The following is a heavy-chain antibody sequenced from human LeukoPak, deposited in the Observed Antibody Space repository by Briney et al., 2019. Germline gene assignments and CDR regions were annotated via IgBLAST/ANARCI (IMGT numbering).Heavy chain of an antibody. Sequence: ASVKVSCKASGYTFSNYGISWVRQAPGLGLEWMGWTSYNGNTNYAQKFQDRVTMTTDTSTTTAYMEMRSLESDDTAVYYCARHSGSGWQALGYWGQGTLVTVSS. CDR2: TSYNGNT. D-gene: IGHD6-19*01. V-gene: IGHV1-18*04. CDR3: ARHSGSGWQALGY. CDR1: GYTFSNYG. J-gene: IGHJ4*02.